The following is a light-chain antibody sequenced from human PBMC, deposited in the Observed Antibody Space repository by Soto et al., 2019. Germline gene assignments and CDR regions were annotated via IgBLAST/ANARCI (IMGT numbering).Light chain of an antibody. J-gene: IGLJ1*01. V-gene: IGLV2-14*01. CDR3: SSYTGAGTLERA. CDR2: EVT. CDR1: SSDVCGYNY. Sequence: SALTQPPSASGSPGQSVAISCPGTSSDVCGYNYVSWYQQHPGKAPKLMIYEVTNRPSGVSTRFSGSKSGNTASLTISGLQAKDEADYYCSSYTGAGTLERAFGTGTKVTVL.